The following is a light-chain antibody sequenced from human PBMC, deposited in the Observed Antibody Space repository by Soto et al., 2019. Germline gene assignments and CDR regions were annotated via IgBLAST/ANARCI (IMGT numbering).Light chain of an antibody. J-gene: IGKJ2*01. V-gene: IGKV1-5*03. CDR1: QSISSW. CDR3: QQYSSYSLYT. CDR2: KAS. Sequence: DIQMTQSPSTLSASVGDRVTITCRASQSISSWLDWYQQKPGKAPKLLIYKASSLESGVPSRFSGSGSGTEFTLTISSRQPDDFATYYCQQYSSYSLYTFGQGTKLEIK.